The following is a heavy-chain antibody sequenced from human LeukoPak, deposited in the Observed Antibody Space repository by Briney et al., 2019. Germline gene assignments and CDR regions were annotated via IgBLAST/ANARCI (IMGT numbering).Heavy chain of an antibody. CDR1: GYSFTDYW. V-gene: IGHV5-51*01. CDR2: IYPHDSDT. J-gene: IGHJ6*02. Sequence: GESLKISCRGSGYSFTDYWIGWVRQMPGKGLEWMGIIYPHDSDTRYSPSFQGQVTISVDKSISTAYLQWSSLKASDTAMYFCARGITMIRGVYTDYAMDVWGQGTTVTVSS. D-gene: IGHD3-10*01. CDR3: ARGITMIRGVYTDYAMDV.